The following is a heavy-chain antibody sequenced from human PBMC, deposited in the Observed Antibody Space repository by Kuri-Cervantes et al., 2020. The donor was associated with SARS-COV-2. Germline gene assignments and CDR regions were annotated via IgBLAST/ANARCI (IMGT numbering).Heavy chain of an antibody. CDR2: ITRSSVYI. Sequence: GGSLRLSCVASGFTFSAYTLNWVRQAPGKGLEWVSSITRSSVYISYADSLKGRFTISRDNAKNSLYLQMNSLRAEDTAVYYCASGELWADYWGQGTLVTVSS. CDR3: ASGELWADY. V-gene: IGHV3-21*01. D-gene: IGHD2-21*01. J-gene: IGHJ4*02. CDR1: GFTFSAYT.